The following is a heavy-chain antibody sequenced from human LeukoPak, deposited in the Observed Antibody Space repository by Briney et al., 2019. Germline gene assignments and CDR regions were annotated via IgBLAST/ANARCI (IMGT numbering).Heavy chain of an antibody. V-gene: IGHV1-18*01. Sequence: ASVKVSCKASGFTFTSYGINWVRQAPGQGLEWMGWISAYNGNTDYAQKLQGRVTMTTDTSTSTAYMELRSLRSDDTAVYYCARAGDIVVVAVAGAGYYYMDVWGTGTTVTVSS. CDR2: ISAYNGNT. J-gene: IGHJ6*03. CDR1: GFTFTSYG. CDR3: ARAGDIVVVAVAGAGYYYMDV. D-gene: IGHD2-2*01.